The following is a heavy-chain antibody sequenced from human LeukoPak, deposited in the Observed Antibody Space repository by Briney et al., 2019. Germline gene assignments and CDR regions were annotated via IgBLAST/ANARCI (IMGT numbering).Heavy chain of an antibody. V-gene: IGHV3-33*01. CDR3: ARDAYCSGGSYYHFDC. D-gene: IGHD2-15*01. J-gene: IGHJ4*02. Sequence: GRSLRLSCAASGFTFSYCGMHWVRQTPEKWLQWVAVIWNDGSNKYYADSAKGRFTISRDNSKNTLSLQMNSLRAEDTAVYYCARDAYCSGGSYYHFDCWGQGTLVTVSS. CDR2: IWNDGSNK. CDR1: GFTFSYCG.